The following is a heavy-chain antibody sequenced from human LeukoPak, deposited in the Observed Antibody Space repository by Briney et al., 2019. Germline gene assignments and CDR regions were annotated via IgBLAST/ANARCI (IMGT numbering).Heavy chain of an antibody. D-gene: IGHD4-17*01. CDR1: GFSFSSFA. CDR2: IIAGDYPT. CDR3: TKDPNGDYVGAFDP. Sequence: TGGSLTLSCAASGFSFSSFAMTWVRQAPGKGLEWVSSIIAGDYPTYNTDSVKGRFTISRDNSKNTLYLQMNSLRADDTAVYYCTKDPNGDYVGAFDPWGQGTLVTVSS. V-gene: IGHV3-23*01. J-gene: IGHJ5*02.